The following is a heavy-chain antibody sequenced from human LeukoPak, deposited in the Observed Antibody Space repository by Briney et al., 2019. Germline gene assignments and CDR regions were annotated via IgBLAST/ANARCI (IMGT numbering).Heavy chain of an antibody. CDR1: GGSISSYY. CDR3: ARQKDSSSWSYFDY. V-gene: IGHV4-59*08. D-gene: IGHD2-2*01. CDR2: IYYSGST. J-gene: IGHJ4*02. Sequence: SETLSLTSTVSGGSISSYYWSWIRQPPGKGLEWIGNIYYSGSTNYNPSLKSRVTISVDTSKNQFSLKLRSVTAADTAVYYCARQKDSSSWSYFDYWGQGTLVTVSS.